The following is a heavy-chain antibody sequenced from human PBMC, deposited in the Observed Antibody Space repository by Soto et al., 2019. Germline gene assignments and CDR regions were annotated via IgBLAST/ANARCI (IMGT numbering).Heavy chain of an antibody. D-gene: IGHD3-10*01. CDR2: IYHSGST. CDR1: GYSISSGYY. Sequence: PSETLSLTCAVSGYSISSGYYWGWIRQPPGKGLEWIGSIYHSGSTCYNPSLKSRVTISVDTSKNQLSLKLSSVTAADTAVYYCATLVYYYGSAPSDWGQGTLVTVSS. V-gene: IGHV4-38-2*01. CDR3: ATLVYYYGSAPSD. J-gene: IGHJ4*02.